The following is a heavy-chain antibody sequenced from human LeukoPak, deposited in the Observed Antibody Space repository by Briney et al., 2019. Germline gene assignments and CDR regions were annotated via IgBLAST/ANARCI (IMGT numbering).Heavy chain of an antibody. D-gene: IGHD5-12*01. CDR1: GGSISSYY. J-gene: IGHJ4*02. CDR3: ARGQDVVATNLGLIDY. V-gene: IGHV4-59*08. Sequence: SETLSLTCTVSGGSISSYYWSWIRQPPGKGLEWIGYIYYSGSTNYNPSLKSRVTISVDTSKNQFSLKLSSVTAADTAVYFCARGQDVVATNLGLIDYWGQGTLVTVSS. CDR2: IYYSGST.